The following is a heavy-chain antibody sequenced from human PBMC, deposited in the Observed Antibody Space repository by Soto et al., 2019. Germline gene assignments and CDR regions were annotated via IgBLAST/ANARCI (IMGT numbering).Heavy chain of an antibody. J-gene: IGHJ3*02. CDR3: ARDSLSDIVVVVAATPRYAFDI. CDR1: GYTFTSYA. D-gene: IGHD2-15*01. Sequence: GASVKVSCKASGYTFTSYAMHWVRQAPGQRLEWMGWINAGNGNTKYSQKFQGRVTITRDTSASTAYMELSSLRSEDTAVYYCARDSLSDIVVVVAATPRYAFDIWGQGTMVTVSS. V-gene: IGHV1-3*01. CDR2: INAGNGNT.